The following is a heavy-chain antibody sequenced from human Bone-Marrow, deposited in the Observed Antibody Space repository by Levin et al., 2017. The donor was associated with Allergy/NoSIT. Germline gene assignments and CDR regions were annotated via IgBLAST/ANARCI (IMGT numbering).Heavy chain of an antibody. CDR3: ARWAYGSGSYYSDY. Sequence: GSLRLSCTVSGGSISSYYWSWIRQPPGKGLEWIGYIYYSGSTNYNPSLKSRVTISVDTSKNQFSLKLSSVTAADTAVYYCARWAYGSGSYYSDYWGQGTLVTGPS. J-gene: IGHJ4*01. D-gene: IGHD3-10*01. CDR2: IYYSGST. CDR1: GGSISSYY. V-gene: IGHV4-59*01.